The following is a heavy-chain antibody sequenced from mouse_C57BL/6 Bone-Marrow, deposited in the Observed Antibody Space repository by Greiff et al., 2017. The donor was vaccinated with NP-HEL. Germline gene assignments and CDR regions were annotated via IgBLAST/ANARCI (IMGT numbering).Heavy chain of an antibody. CDR1: GYTFTSYW. D-gene: IGHD2-4*01. J-gene: IGHJ4*01. CDR2: INPSSGYT. CDR3: ARMGSTMITTRNYYAMDY. V-gene: IGHV1-7*01. Sequence: VQLQQSGAELAKPGASVKLSCKASGYTFTSYWMHWVKQRPGQGLEWIGYINPSSGYTKYNQKFKDKATLTADKSSSTAYMQLSSLTYEDSAVYYCARMGSTMITTRNYYAMDYWGQGTSVTVSS.